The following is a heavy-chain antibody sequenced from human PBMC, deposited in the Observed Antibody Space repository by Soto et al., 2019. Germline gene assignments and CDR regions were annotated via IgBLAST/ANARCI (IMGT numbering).Heavy chain of an antibody. Sequence: QVQLVQSGAEVKKPGASVKVSCKASGYTFINYDINWVRQATGQGLEWMGWMNPNSGNTGSAQKFKDRVTLTRNSSANTPYTELSSLRSEDTAVYFCVRGGGYYDILTGYDYWGQGSLVTVSS. D-gene: IGHD3-9*01. CDR3: VRGGGYYDILTGYDY. J-gene: IGHJ4*02. CDR1: GYTFINYD. CDR2: MNPNSGNT. V-gene: IGHV1-8*01.